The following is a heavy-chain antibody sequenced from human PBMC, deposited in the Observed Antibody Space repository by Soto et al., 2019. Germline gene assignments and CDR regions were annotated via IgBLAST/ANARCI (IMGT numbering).Heavy chain of an antibody. D-gene: IGHD3-3*01. J-gene: IGHJ4*02. V-gene: IGHV1-18*01. CDR2: ISAYNGST. Sequence: ASVKVSCKASGYTFTSYGISWVRQAPGQGLEWMGWISAYNGSTNYNPSLKSRVTISVDTSKNQFSLKLSSVTAADTAVYYCARSPIFGVVIILRYFDYWGQGTLVTVSS. CDR3: ARSPIFGVVIILRYFDY. CDR1: GYTFTSYG.